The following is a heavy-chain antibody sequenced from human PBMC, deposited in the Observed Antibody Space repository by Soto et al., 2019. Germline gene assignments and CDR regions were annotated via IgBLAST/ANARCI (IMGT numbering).Heavy chain of an antibody. CDR1: GGSISSYY. CDR2: IYTSGST. Sequence: SETLSLTCTVSGGSISSYYWSWIRQPAGKGLEWIGRIYTSGSTNYNPSLKSRVTMSVDTSKNQFSLKLSSVTAADTAVYYCAKVFYYYDSSGYYNFDYWGQGTLVTVSS. J-gene: IGHJ4*02. V-gene: IGHV4-4*07. D-gene: IGHD3-22*01. CDR3: AKVFYYYDSSGYYNFDY.